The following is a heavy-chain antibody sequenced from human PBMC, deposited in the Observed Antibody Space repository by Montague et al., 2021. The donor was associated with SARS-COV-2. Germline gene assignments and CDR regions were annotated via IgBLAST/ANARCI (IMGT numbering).Heavy chain of an antibody. CDR1: DGSISSPNW. D-gene: IGHD3-16*01. CDR3: ARGGTYHYGMDV. J-gene: IGHJ6*02. CDR2: IYYTGNT. Sequence: SETLSLTCAVSDGSISSPNWWNWVLQPPGKGLEWIGEIYYTGNTNYNPSLKSRVTIFIDKSKNHFSLQLSSVTAADTAVYYCARGGTYHYGMDVWGQGTTVAVSS. V-gene: IGHV4-4*02.